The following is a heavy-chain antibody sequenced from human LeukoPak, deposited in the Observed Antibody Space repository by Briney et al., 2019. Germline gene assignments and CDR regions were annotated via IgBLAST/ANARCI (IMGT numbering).Heavy chain of an antibody. CDR3: ARGPQIYYYDSSGYSWNYYYYMDV. V-gene: IGHV4-34*01. Sequence: SETLSLTCAVYGGSFSGYYWSWIRQPPGKGLEWIGEINHSRSTNYNPSLKSRVTISVDTSKNQFSLKLSSVTAADTAVYYCARGPQIYYYDSSGYSWNYYYYMDVWGKGTTVTVSS. CDR1: GGSFSGYY. CDR2: INHSRST. D-gene: IGHD3-22*01. J-gene: IGHJ6*03.